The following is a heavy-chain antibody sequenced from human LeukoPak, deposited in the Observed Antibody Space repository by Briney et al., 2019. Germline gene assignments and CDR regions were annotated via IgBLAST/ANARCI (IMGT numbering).Heavy chain of an antibody. J-gene: IGHJ4*02. CDR2: ISASGRTT. Sequence: PGGSLRLSCTTSGFPFRNYSMSWVRQAPGRGLQWVSAISASGRTTKYADPVKGRFTISRDNSRNTLYLHIDGLRPDDTALYFCAKDDAGFGEDFDSWGQGTLVIVSS. CDR3: AKDDAGFGEDFDS. D-gene: IGHD3-10*01. V-gene: IGHV3-23*01. CDR1: GFPFRNYS.